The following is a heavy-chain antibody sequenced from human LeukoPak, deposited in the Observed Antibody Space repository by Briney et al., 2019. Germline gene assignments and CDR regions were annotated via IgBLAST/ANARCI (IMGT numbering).Heavy chain of an antibody. CDR3: ASLDVVVVAATAFDY. Sequence: SQTLSLTCTVSGGSISSSSYYWGWIRQPPGKGLEWIGSIYYSGSTYYNPSLKSRVTISVDTSKNQFSLKLSSVTAADTAVYYCASLDVVVVAATAFDYWGQGTLVTVSS. V-gene: IGHV4-39*07. CDR2: IYYSGST. D-gene: IGHD2-15*01. CDR1: GGSISSSSYY. J-gene: IGHJ4*02.